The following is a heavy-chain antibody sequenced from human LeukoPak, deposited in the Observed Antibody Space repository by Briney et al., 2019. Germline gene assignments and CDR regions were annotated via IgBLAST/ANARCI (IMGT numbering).Heavy chain of an antibody. Sequence: GGSLRLSCAASGFTFSNYGMAWVRPVPGKGLEWVSAISGSGRSTYYAGSLRDRFTISRDNSKNTLYLQMHSLRAEDTAIYYCAKDPVITIFAVVPNWFDPWGQGTLVTVSS. V-gene: IGHV3-23*01. CDR1: GFTFSNYG. J-gene: IGHJ5*02. CDR3: AKDPVITIFAVVPNWFDP. CDR2: ISGSGRST. D-gene: IGHD3-3*01.